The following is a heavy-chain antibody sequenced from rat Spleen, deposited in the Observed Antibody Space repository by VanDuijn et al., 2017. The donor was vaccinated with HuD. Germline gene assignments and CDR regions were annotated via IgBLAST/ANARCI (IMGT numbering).Heavy chain of an antibody. Sequence: EVQVLESGGGLVQPGNSLKLSCATSGFTFSTAWMYWYRQFPEKRLEWVARIKAKSNNYATDYTESVKGRFTISRDDSKSSIYLQMNNLKEEDTAIYYCASTTAQYGGYVMDAWGQGASVTVSS. J-gene: IGHJ4*01. D-gene: IGHD1-11*01. V-gene: IGHV6-6*01. CDR1: GFTFSTAW. CDR2: IKAKSNNYAT. CDR3: ASTTAQYGGYVMDA.